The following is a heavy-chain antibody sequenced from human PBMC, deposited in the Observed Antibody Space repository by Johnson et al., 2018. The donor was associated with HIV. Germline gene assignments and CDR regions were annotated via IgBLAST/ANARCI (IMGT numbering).Heavy chain of an antibody. D-gene: IGHD2-15*01. Sequence: QMLLVESVGGVVQPGRSLRLSCAASGFTFSSYAMHWVRQAPGKGLEWVAVISYDGSNKYYADSVKGRFTISRDNSKNTLYLQMNSLRAEDTAVYYCAKSGGHCIGGMCYDAFEIWGQGTMVTVSS. CDR1: GFTFSSYA. V-gene: IGHV3-30*18. CDR2: ISYDGSNK. J-gene: IGHJ3*02. CDR3: AKSGGHCIGGMCYDAFEI.